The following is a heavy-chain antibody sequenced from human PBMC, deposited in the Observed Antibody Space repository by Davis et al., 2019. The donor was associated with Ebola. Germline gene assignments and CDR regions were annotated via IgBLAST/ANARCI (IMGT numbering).Heavy chain of an antibody. CDR1: GFSLSTSGMG. Sequence: SGPTLVKPTQTLTLTCPFSGFSLSTSGMGVGWIRQPPGKALEWPAPIYWDDDKRYRPSLKSRLTITKDTSKNQVVLTMINMDPVDTATYYCAHRLGRFGEWNFDYWGLGTLVTVSS. CDR3: AHRLGRFGEWNFDY. J-gene: IGHJ4*02. D-gene: IGHD3-10*01. V-gene: IGHV2-5*02. CDR2: IYWDDDK.